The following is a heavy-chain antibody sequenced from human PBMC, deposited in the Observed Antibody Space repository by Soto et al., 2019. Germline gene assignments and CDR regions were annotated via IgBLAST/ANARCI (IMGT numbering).Heavy chain of an antibody. CDR2: IDVGSANA. V-gene: IGHV1-58*01. CDR3: AKVSSSWYAGFFDL. J-gene: IGHJ4*02. D-gene: IGHD6-13*01. Sequence: AASVKVSCKTSGFTFSSSAVHWVRQARGHRLQWIGWIDVGSANANYAQMLQERVTISRDMSTSTAYMELSSLRAEDTALYYCAKVSSSWYAGFFDLWGRGTLVTVSS. CDR1: GFTFSSSA.